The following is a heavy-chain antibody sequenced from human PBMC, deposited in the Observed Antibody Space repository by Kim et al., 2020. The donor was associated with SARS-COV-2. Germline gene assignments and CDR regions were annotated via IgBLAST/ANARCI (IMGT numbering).Heavy chain of an antibody. CDR2: ISGSGGST. J-gene: IGHJ4*02. CDR3: AKAGGSGSYRYLFDY. V-gene: IGHV3-23*01. D-gene: IGHD3-10*01. CDR1: GFTFSSYA. Sequence: GGSLRLSCAASGFTFSSYAMSWVRQAPGKGLEWVSAISGSGGSTYYADSVKGRFTISRDNSKNTLYLQMNSLRAEDTAVYYCAKAGGSGSYRYLFDYWGQGTLVTVSS.